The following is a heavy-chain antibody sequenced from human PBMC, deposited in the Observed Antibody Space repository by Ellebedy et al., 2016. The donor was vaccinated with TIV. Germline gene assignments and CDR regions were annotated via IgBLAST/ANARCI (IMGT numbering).Heavy chain of an antibody. J-gene: IGHJ6*02. Sequence: PGGSLRLSCAASGFTIKNYWLHWVRQAPGEGLVWVSYINGDGTNTKYADSEKGRFTISRDDAKNTVYLQMNSLRVEDTAVYYCAREGSYYDFWSGYYPYYYYGMDVWGQGTTVTVSS. V-gene: IGHV3-74*03. CDR3: AREGSYYDFWSGYYPYYYYGMDV. CDR2: INGDGTNT. CDR1: GFTIKNYW. D-gene: IGHD3-3*01.